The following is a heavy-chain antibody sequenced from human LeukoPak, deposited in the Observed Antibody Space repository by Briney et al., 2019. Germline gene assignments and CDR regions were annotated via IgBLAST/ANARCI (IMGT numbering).Heavy chain of an antibody. CDR1: GRSISGTNW. V-gene: IGHV4-4*02. J-gene: IGHJ4*02. CDR2: IILRGLT. D-gene: IGHD1-26*01. CDR3: SRESGPFSPFGF. Sequence: SETLSLTCGVSGRSISGTNWWGWVRQPPGQGLEWIGEIILRGLTNYNPSLRSRLTMSLNESKNQVSLNLTSVTAADPAVYYCSRESGPFSPFGFWGQGTLVSVHS.